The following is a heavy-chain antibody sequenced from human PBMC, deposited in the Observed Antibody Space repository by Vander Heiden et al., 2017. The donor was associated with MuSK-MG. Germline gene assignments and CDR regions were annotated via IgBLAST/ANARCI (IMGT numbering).Heavy chain of an antibody. CDR3: TRLHGDYVHYSDY. D-gene: IGHD4-17*01. V-gene: IGHV4-39*01. CDR2: LYYTGHT. Sequence: HLQLQDSVAGLVNPSETLTLPCPVSAGSFGLMDYYWGWIRQPPGKGLEWIGSLYYTGHTDYNPSLKSRVTISVDTSQNQFSLNLSSVTAADTAVYYYTRLHGDYVHYSDYWGQGTLVTVSS. CDR1: AGSFGLMDYY. J-gene: IGHJ4*02.